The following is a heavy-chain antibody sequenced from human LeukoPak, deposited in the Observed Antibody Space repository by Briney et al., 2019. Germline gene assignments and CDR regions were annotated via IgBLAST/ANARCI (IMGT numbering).Heavy chain of an antibody. CDR3: ARDLMDGGFDY. D-gene: IGHD2-8*01. J-gene: IGHJ4*02. CDR2: IFYSGTT. CDR1: GGSISSYY. V-gene: IGHV4-59*13. Sequence: PSETLSLTCTVSGGSISSYYWSWLRQPPGKGLEWIGYIFYSGTTYYNPSLKSRVTISADTSKNQISLRLSAVTAADTAMYYSARDLMDGGFDYWGQGTLVTVSS.